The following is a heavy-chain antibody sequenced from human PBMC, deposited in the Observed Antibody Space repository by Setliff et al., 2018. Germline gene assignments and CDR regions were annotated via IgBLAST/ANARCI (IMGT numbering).Heavy chain of an antibody. D-gene: IGHD2-2*02. Sequence: SETLSLTCAVYGGSFSGYYWSWIRQPPGKGLEWIGEINHSGNTNYNPSLKTRATISVDTSKNQFSLKLVSMTAADTAMYYCARDRQYCTSPTCYSSYFYYYGMDVWGQGTTVTVS. CDR3: ARDRQYCTSPTCYSSYFYYYGMDV. V-gene: IGHV4-34*01. CDR1: GGSFSGYY. CDR2: INHSGNT. J-gene: IGHJ6*02.